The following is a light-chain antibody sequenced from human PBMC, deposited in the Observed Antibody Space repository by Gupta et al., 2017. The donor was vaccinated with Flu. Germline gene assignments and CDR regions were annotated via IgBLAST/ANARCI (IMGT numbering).Light chain of an antibody. Sequence: SSDVGGYNYVSWYQQHPGKAPKLMIYEVSNRPSGVSDRFSGSKSGNTASLTISGLQAEDEADYYCSSYSSSSSPVLFGGGTKLTVL. J-gene: IGLJ2*01. CDR2: EVS. CDR3: SSYSSSSSPVL. CDR1: SSDVGGYNY. V-gene: IGLV2-14*01.